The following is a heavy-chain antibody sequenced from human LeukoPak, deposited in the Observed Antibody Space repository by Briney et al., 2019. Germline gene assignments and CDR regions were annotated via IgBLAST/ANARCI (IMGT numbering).Heavy chain of an antibody. Sequence: AGGSLRLSCAASGFTFSSYWMTWVRQAPGKGLEWVANIKQDGSEKYYVDSVKGRFTISRDNAKNSLYLQMNSLRAEDTAVHYCASGKYYYDSSGDRFDYWGQGTLVTVSS. CDR3: ASGKYYYDSSGDRFDY. J-gene: IGHJ4*02. CDR2: IKQDGSEK. D-gene: IGHD3-22*01. V-gene: IGHV3-7*01. CDR1: GFTFSSYW.